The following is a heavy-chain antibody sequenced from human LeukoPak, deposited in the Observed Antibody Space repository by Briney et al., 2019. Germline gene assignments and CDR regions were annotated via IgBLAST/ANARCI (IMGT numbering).Heavy chain of an antibody. CDR1: GFTFSSYV. V-gene: IGHV3-21*01. J-gene: IGHJ4*02. CDR2: FGTRSTSI. Sequence: SGGSLRLSCAASGFTFSSYVMSWVRQAPGKGLEWVSSFGTRSTSIYHAGSVKGRFAISRDNAKNSLYLQMNSLRAEDTALYYCAREVSEGFDFWGQGTLVTVSS. D-gene: IGHD3-22*01. CDR3: AREVSEGFDF.